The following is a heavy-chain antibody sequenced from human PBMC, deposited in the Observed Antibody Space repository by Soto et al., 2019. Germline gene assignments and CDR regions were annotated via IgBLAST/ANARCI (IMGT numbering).Heavy chain of an antibody. Sequence: QVQLVDSGGAVVQPGRSLRVSCAASGFTFSIYGMYWVRHAPGKGLEWVAAISSDGSSKYYADSVKGRFTISRDNSKNTLYLQMNSLRTEDTAVYYCAKGSYRGRYKDFDYWGQGTLVTVSS. V-gene: IGHV3-30*18. CDR3: AKGSYRGRYKDFDY. CDR2: ISSDGSSK. J-gene: IGHJ4*02. D-gene: IGHD1-26*01. CDR1: GFTFSIYG.